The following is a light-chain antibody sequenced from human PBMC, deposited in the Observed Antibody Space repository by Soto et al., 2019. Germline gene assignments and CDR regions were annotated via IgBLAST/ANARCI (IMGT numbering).Light chain of an antibody. Sequence: IEMTQSPATLSVSPGERATLSCRASQSVSSNLAWYQQKPGQAPRLLIYAASTRATGIPDRFSGSGSGTDFNLTISRLEPEDFAVYYCQQYGSSPLTCGGGTKG. V-gene: IGKV3-20*01. CDR1: QSVSSN. CDR3: QQYGSSPLT. CDR2: AAS. J-gene: IGKJ4*01.